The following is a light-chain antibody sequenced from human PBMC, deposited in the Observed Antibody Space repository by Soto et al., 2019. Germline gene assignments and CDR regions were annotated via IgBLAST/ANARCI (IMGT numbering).Light chain of an antibody. CDR2: SNS. Sequence: QSVLTQTPSASGTPGQTVAISCSGSNSNIGSNAVNWYQHVPGAAPKLLIYSNSQRPSGVPDRFSGSKSGTSASLAISGLQSEDEADYYCVAWDDRVTGLVFGGGTKLTVL. CDR3: VAWDDRVTGLV. J-gene: IGLJ3*02. CDR1: NSNIGSNA. V-gene: IGLV1-44*01.